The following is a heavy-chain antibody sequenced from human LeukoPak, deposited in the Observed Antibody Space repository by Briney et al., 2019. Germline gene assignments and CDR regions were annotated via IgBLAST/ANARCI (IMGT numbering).Heavy chain of an antibody. V-gene: IGHV3-9*01. CDR1: GFTFDDYA. J-gene: IGHJ4*02. CDR2: ISWNSGSI. D-gene: IGHD1-26*01. CDR3: AKDRKWELLGALAY. Sequence: PGGSLGLSCAASGFTFDDYAMHWVRQAPGEGLEWVSGISWNSGSIGYADSVKGRFTISRDNAKNSLYLQMNSLRAEDTALYYCAKDRKWELLGALAYWGQGTLVTVSS.